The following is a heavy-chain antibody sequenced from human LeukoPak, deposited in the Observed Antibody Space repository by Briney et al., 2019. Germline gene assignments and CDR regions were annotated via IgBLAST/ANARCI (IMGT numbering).Heavy chain of an antibody. CDR3: ARDRGIAAPMDV. CDR2: IYSGGST. J-gene: IGHJ6*03. CDR1: GFTVSSNY. D-gene: IGHD6-13*01. Sequence: GGSLRLSCAASGFTVSSNYMSRVRQAPGKGLEWVSVIYSGGSTYYADSVKGRFTISRDNSKNTLYLQMNSLRAEDTAVYYCARDRGIAAPMDVWGKGTTVTVSS. V-gene: IGHV3-66*02.